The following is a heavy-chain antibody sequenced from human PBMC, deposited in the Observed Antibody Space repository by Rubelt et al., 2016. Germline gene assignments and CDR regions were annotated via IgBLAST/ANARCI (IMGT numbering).Heavy chain of an antibody. D-gene: IGHD6-19*01. CDR3: ARAAIAVAGWYFDL. CDR2: IYHSGCT. J-gene: IGHJ2*01. V-gene: IGHV4-4*02. CDR1: GGSISSSNW. Sequence: QVQLQESGPGLVKPSGTLSLTCAVSGGSISSSNWWSWVRQPPGKGLEWIGEIYHSGCTNYNPSLKSRFTISCDKSQNQFSLKLSSVTAADTAVYYCARAAIAVAGWYFDLWGRGTLVTVSS.